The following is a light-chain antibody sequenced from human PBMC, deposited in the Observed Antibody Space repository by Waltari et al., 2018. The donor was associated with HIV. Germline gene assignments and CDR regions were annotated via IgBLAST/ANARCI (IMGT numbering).Light chain of an antibody. CDR3: SSYTSSRSYV. V-gene: IGLV2-14*03. J-gene: IGLJ1*01. Sequence: QSALTQPASVSGSPGQSITISCTGTSSDVGGYNFVSWYQKHPGKAPKLMIYAVSNRPSGVTNPFAGSNSGNTASLTISGLQAEDEADYYCSSYTSSRSYVFGTGTRVTV. CDR2: AVS. CDR1: SSDVGGYNF.